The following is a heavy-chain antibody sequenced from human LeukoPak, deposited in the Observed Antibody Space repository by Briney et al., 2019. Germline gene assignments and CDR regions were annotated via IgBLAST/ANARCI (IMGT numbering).Heavy chain of an antibody. CDR2: IHPEGNEK. V-gene: IGHV3-7*04. Sequence: GGSLRLSCAVSGFSFTNFWMSWVRQAPGRGLEWVANIHPEGNEKYHVESVKGRFTISRDNTKDLLFLQMNGLRVEDTAVYYCARGDVFSGDHWGQGTLVTVSS. J-gene: IGHJ4*02. CDR3: ARGDVFSGDH. CDR1: GFSFTNFW.